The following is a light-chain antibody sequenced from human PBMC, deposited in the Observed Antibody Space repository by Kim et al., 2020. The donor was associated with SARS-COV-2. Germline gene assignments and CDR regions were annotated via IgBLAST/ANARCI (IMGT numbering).Light chain of an antibody. Sequence: VSPRPTASITCSGNKLGNKHASWYQQKTGQSPVVVIYQDSQRPSGIPERFSGSNSGNTATLTISGTQAMDEADYYCQAWDSSTVVFGGGTKLTVL. J-gene: IGLJ2*01. CDR3: QAWDSSTVV. CDR1: KLGNKH. V-gene: IGLV3-1*01. CDR2: QDS.